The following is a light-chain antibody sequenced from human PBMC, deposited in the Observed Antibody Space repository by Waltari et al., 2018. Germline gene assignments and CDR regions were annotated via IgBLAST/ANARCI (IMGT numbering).Light chain of an antibody. V-gene: IGLV2-23*02. Sequence: QSALTQPASVSGSPGQSITISCTGTSNDVGSFDLVSWYRHHPGKAPELIIYEVRKRPSGVSNRFSGSYSGNTASLTISGLQAEDEADYYCCSYESPNTWVFGGGTKLTVL. CDR3: CSYESPNTWV. CDR2: EVR. J-gene: IGLJ2*01. CDR1: SNDVGSFDL.